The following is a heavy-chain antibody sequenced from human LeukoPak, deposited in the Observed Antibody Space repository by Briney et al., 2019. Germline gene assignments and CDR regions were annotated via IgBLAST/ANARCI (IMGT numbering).Heavy chain of an antibody. D-gene: IGHD3-22*01. J-gene: IGHJ3*02. CDR2: ISSSSSYI. Sequence: GGSLRLSCAASGFTFSSYSMNWVRQAPGKGLEWVSSISSSSSYIYYADSVKGRFTISRDNAKNSLYLQMNSLRAEDTAVYYCARDESSGYYYWDAFDIWGQGTMVTVSS. V-gene: IGHV3-21*01. CDR1: GFTFSSYS. CDR3: ARDESSGYYYWDAFDI.